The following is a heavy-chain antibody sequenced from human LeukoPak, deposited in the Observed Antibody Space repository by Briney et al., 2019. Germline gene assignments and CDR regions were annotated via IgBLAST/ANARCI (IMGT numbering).Heavy chain of an antibody. CDR2: IIPIFGTA. V-gene: IGHV1-69*05. CDR3: ARGGLGVDTALHYYYYMDV. J-gene: IGHJ6*03. Sequence: ASVKVSCKASGGTFSSYAISWVRQAPGQGLEWMGGIIPIFGTANYAQKFQGRVTITTDESTSTAYMELSSLRSEDTAVYYCARGGLGVDTALHYYYYMDVWGKGTTVTVSS. CDR1: GGTFSSYA. D-gene: IGHD5-18*01.